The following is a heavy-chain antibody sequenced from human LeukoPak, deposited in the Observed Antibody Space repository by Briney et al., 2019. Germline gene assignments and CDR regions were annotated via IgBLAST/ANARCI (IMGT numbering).Heavy chain of an antibody. CDR2: IYHSGSI. CDR3: VRAIRTGLGIGSFDG. Sequence: SETLSLNCTVSGYSISNGYFWGWIRQPPGKGLECIGTIYHSGSIYYNPSLKGRVTISVDTSKNQFSQKLNSLTAADTAVYYCVRAIRTGLGIGSFDGWGQGTLVTVSS. J-gene: IGHJ4*02. D-gene: IGHD7-27*01. V-gene: IGHV4-38-2*02. CDR1: GYSISNGYF.